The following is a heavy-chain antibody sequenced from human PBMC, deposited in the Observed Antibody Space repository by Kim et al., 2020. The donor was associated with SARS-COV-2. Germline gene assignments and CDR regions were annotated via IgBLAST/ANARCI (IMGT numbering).Heavy chain of an antibody. Sequence: GESLKISCKASGYTFTYYWIASVRQVPGKGLEWMGVIHPGDPVPGDPKTRYSPSFQGQVTFSVDTSINTAYLQWNSLTASDSAIYYCVRWHKVDSWGQGTLVTVPS. CDR1: GYTFTYYW. CDR3: VRWHKVDS. J-gene: IGHJ4*02. D-gene: IGHD2-21*01. V-gene: IGHV5-51*01. CDR2: IHPGDPVPGDPKT.